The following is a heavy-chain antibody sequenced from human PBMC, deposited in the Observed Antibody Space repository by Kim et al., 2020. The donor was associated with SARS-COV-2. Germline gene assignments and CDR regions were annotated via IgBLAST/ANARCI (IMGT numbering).Heavy chain of an antibody. V-gene: IGHV5-51*01. D-gene: IGHD3-9*01. CDR1: GYSFTSYW. CDR3: ARLLVEYYDILTGYDWAGYFDY. Sequence: GESLKISCKGSGYSFTSYWIGWVRQMPGKGLEWMGIIYPGDSDTRYSPSFQGQVTISADKSISTAYLQWSSLKASDTAMYYCARLLVEYYDILTGYDWAGYFDYWGQGTLVTVSS. CDR2: IYPGDSDT. J-gene: IGHJ4*02.